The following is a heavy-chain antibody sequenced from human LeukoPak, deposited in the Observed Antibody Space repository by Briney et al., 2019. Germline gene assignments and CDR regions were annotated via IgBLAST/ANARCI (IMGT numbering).Heavy chain of an antibody. V-gene: IGHV3-21*01. CDR3: ARDSPPQSLDY. J-gene: IGHJ4*02. Sequence: GESLKISCAASGFTFTRFEMNWVRQAPGKGLEWVSSISSSSYIYYADSVKGRFTISRDNAKNSLYLQMNSLRAEDTAVYYCARDSPPQSLDYWGQGTLVTVSS. CDR1: GFTFTRFE. CDR2: ISSSSYI.